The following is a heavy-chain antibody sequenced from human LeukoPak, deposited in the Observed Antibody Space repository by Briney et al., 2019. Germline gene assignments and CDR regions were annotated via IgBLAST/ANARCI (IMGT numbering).Heavy chain of an antibody. Sequence: GASVKVSCKASGGTFTNYAINWVRQAPGQGLEWMGRIIPILDVTNYAQKSQGRVTITADQSTSTAYMELSSLRSEDTAVYYCARGGGVDILTGFQYWGQGTLVTVSS. J-gene: IGHJ4*02. D-gene: IGHD3-9*01. CDR1: GGTFTNYA. CDR3: ARGGGVDILTGFQY. CDR2: IIPILDVT. V-gene: IGHV1-69*04.